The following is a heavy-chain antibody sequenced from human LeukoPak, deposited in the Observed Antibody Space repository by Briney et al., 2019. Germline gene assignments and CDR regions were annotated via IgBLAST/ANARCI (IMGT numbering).Heavy chain of an antibody. V-gene: IGHV1-69*13. D-gene: IGHD1-7*01. CDR1: GGTFSSYA. CDR2: IIPIFGTA. CDR3: ARGNYHPQIED. Sequence: SVAVSFTASGGTFSSYAISWVRQAPGQGLEWMGGIIPIFGTANYAQKFQGRVTITADESTSTAYMELSSLRSEDTAVYYCARGNYHPQIEDWGQGTLVTVSS. J-gene: IGHJ4*02.